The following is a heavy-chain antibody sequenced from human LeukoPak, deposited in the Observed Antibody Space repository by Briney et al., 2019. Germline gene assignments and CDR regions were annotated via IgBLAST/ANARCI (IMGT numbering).Heavy chain of an antibody. V-gene: IGHV4-59*01. J-gene: IGHJ4*02. Sequence: PSETLSLTCTVSGGSISSYYWSWIRQAPGKGLEWIGYIYNSGSTNYNPSLKSRVTISVDTSKNQFSLKLSSVTAADTAVYYCSRAADGYNKQSYFDYGGQGTLVTVSS. D-gene: IGHD5-24*01. CDR2: IYNSGST. CDR1: GGSISSYY. CDR3: SRAADGYNKQSYFDY.